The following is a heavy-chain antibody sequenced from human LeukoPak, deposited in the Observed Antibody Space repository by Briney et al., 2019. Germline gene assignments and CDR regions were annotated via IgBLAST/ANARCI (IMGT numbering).Heavy chain of an antibody. V-gene: IGHV3-30-3*02. J-gene: IGHJ4*02. CDR3: AKDLIVGATGNYD. D-gene: IGHD1-26*01. Sequence: PGGSLRLSFAASGFTFSSYAMHWVRQAPGKGLEWVAVISYDGSNKYYADSVKGRFTISRDNSKNTLYLQMNSLRAEDTAVYYCAKDLIVGATGNYDWGQGTLVTVSS. CDR2: ISYDGSNK. CDR1: GFTFSSYA.